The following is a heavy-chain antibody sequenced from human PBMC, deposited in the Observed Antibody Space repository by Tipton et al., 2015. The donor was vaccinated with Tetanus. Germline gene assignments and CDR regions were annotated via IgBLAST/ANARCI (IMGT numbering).Heavy chain of an antibody. Sequence: LRLSCTVSGGSVSSESYYWAWIRQTPGKGLEWIGSIYYGGNTYYNPSLKSRLTMAVDTSKTRVSLKLSSVTAADTAVYYCATGRRTVGFDYWGQGAPVTVSS. D-gene: IGHD4-23*01. CDR2: IYYGGNT. CDR1: GGSVSSESYY. J-gene: IGHJ4*02. CDR3: ATGRRTVGFDY. V-gene: IGHV4-39*01.